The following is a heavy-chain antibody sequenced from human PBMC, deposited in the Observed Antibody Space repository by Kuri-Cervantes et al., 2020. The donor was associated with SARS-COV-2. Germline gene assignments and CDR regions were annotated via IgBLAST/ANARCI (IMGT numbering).Heavy chain of an antibody. J-gene: IGHJ3*02. CDR3: ARGEGIVLVVYALAFDI. V-gene: IGHV4-34*01. Sequence: SETLSLTCAVYGGSFSGYYWSRIRQPPGKGLEWIGEINHSGSTNYNPSLKSRVTISVDTSKNQFSLKLSSVTAADTAVYYCARGEGIVLVVYALAFDIWGQGTMVTVSS. D-gene: IGHD2-8*02. CDR2: INHSGST. CDR1: GGSFSGYY.